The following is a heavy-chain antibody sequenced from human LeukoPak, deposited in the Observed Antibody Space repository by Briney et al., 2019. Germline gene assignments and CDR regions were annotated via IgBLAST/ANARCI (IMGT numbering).Heavy chain of an antibody. J-gene: IGHJ4*02. D-gene: IGHD3-10*01. V-gene: IGHV3-30*02. Sequence: GGSLRLSCAASGFTFSSYGMHWVRQAPGKGLEWVAFIRYDGSNKYYADSVKGRFTISRDNSKNTLYLQMNSLRAEDTAVYYCARDPPYYGSGSYDGDYWGQGTLVTVSS. CDR3: ARDPPYYGSGSYDGDY. CDR1: GFTFSSYG. CDR2: IRYDGSNK.